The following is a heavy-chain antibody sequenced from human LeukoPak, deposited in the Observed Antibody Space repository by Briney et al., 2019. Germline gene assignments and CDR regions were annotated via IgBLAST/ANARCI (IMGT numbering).Heavy chain of an antibody. J-gene: IGHJ3*02. CDR2: ISSRSNYI. CDR1: GFTFNS. V-gene: IGHV3-21*01. CDR3: ARDVAYYYESSGYYSLGFDI. Sequence: GGSLRLSCAASGFTFNSMNWVRQAPGKGLEWVSPISSRSNYIYYPDSVKGRFTISRDNAKNSLYLQMNGLRAEDTAVYYCARDVAYYYESSGYYSLGFDIWGQGTMVTVSS. D-gene: IGHD3-22*01.